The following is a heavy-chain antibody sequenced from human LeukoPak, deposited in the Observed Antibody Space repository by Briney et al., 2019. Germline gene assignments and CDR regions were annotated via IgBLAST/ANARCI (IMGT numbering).Heavy chain of an antibody. CDR2: IIPILGIA. V-gene: IGHV1-69*04. CDR3: ARPAVAGYHYYYGMDV. D-gene: IGHD6-19*01. J-gene: IGHJ6*02. CDR1: GGTFSSYA. Sequence: SVKVSCKASGGTFSSYAISWVRQAPGQGLEWMGRIIPILGIANYAQKFQGRVTITADKSTSTAYMELSSLRSEDTAVYYCARPAVAGYHYYYGMDVWGQGTTVTVSS.